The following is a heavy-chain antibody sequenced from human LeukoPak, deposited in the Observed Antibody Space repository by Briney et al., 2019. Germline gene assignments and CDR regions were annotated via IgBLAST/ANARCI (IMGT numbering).Heavy chain of an antibody. CDR1: GFTFSSYS. D-gene: IGHD5-24*01. J-gene: IGHJ4*02. CDR3: AKDRDGYKPYYFDY. V-gene: IGHV3-21*01. CDR2: ISSSSSYI. Sequence: PGGSLRLSCAASGFTFSSYSMNWVRQAPGKGLEWVSSISSSSSYIYYADSVKGRFTISRDNAKNSLYLQMNSLRAEDTAVYYCAKDRDGYKPYYFDYWGQGTLVTVSS.